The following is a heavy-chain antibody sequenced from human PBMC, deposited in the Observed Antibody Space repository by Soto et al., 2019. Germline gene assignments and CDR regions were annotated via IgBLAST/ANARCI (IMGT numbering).Heavy chain of an antibody. V-gene: IGHV3-23*01. Sequence: VGSLRLSCAASGFTFSSYAMSWVRQAPGKGLEWVSAISGSGGSTYYADSVKGRFTISRDNSKNTLYLQMNSLRAEDTAVYYCAKVDSSGYYYSWFDPWGQGTLVTVPQ. D-gene: IGHD3-22*01. CDR2: ISGSGGST. J-gene: IGHJ5*02. CDR1: GFTFSSYA. CDR3: AKVDSSGYYYSWFDP.